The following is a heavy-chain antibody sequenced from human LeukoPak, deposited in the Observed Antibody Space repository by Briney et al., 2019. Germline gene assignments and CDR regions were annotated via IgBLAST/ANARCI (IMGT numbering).Heavy chain of an antibody. CDR3: ARDLGGSSWYSDY. J-gene: IGHJ4*02. CDR1: GGTFSSYA. V-gene: IGHV1-69*04. CDR2: IIPILGIA. D-gene: IGHD6-13*01. Sequence: ASVKVSCKASGGTFSSYAISWVRQAHGQGLEWMGRIIPILGIANYAQKFQGRVTITADKSTSTAYMELSSLRSEDTAVYYCARDLGGSSWYSDYWGQGTLVTVSS.